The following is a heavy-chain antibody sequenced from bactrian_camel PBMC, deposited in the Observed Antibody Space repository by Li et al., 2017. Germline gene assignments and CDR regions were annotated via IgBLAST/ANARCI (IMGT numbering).Heavy chain of an antibody. CDR3: AADGFLATGRVDCGSHDFAH. J-gene: IGHJ4*01. V-gene: IGHV3S31*01. D-gene: IGHD5*01. CDR2: IDSSGVIS. Sequence: DVQLVESGGGSVQPGGSLRLSCAASGWTYRTYCMAWFRQAPGKEREGVAAIDSSGVISYADDVKGRFTISQDVAIRTLYLQMDNLKPEDTAMYCCAADGFLATGRVDCGSHDFAHWGQGTQVTVS. CDR1: GWTYRTYC.